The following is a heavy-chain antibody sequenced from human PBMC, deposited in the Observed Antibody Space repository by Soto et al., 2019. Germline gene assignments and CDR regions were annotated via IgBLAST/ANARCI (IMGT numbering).Heavy chain of an antibody. V-gene: IGHV4-31*03. D-gene: IGHD2-15*01. CDR3: ARELGYCSGGSCGGIDY. CDR1: GGSISSGGYY. J-gene: IGHJ4*02. Sequence: QVQLQESGPGLVKPSQTLSLTCTVSGGSISSGGYYWSWIRQHPGKGLEWIGYIYYSGSTYYNPCLKSRITDSGDKSKNQFLLKLSSVTAADKAVDYCARELGYCSGGSCGGIDYWGQGTLVTVSS. CDR2: IYYSGST.